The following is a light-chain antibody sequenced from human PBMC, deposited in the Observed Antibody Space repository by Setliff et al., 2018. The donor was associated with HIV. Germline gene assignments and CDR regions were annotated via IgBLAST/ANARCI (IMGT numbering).Light chain of an antibody. CDR3: QSYDSSLSVYV. Sequence: QSVLTQPPSVSGAPGQRVTISCTGSSSNIGAGYDVHWYQQLPGTAPKLLIYGNSNRPSGVPDRFSGSKSGTSASLAITGLQAEDEADYYCQSYDSSLSVYVFGTGTKATV. V-gene: IGLV1-40*01. CDR1: SSNIGAGYD. CDR2: GNS. J-gene: IGLJ1*01.